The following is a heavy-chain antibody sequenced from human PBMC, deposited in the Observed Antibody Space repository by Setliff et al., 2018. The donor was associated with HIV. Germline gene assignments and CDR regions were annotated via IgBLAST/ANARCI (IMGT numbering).Heavy chain of an antibody. Sequence: SETLSLTCTVSGGSISSYYWSWIRQPPGKGLEWIGYIYYSGSSKNTPSLKSRVTISVDTPKNEFSLKLSSMTAADTAVYYCARVARVHPFDPWGQGTLVTVSS. CDR2: IYYSGSS. CDR3: ARVARVHPFDP. J-gene: IGHJ5*02. CDR1: GGSISSYY. V-gene: IGHV4-59*01.